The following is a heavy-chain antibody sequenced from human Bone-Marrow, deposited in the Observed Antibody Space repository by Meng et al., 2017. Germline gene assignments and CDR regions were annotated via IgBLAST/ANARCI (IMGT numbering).Heavy chain of an antibody. Sequence: VQLGESGEKLTKPGASVRVSCKAVGYTFTGYYMHWVRQAPGQGLEWMGRINPNSGGTNYAQKFQGRVTMTRDTSISTAYMELSRLRSDDTAVYYCARVRWELPDYWGQGTLVTVSS. CDR1: GYTFTGYY. V-gene: IGHV1-2*06. CDR2: INPNSGGT. J-gene: IGHJ4*02. CDR3: ARVRWELPDY. D-gene: IGHD1-26*01.